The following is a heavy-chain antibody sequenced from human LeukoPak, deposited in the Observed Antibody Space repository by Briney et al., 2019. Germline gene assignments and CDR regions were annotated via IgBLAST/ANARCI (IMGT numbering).Heavy chain of an antibody. J-gene: IGHJ3*01. CDR2: VCYTGST. V-gene: IGHV4-59*11. CDR1: GGCLGGHY. Sequence: SAETLSLTCTVSGGCLGGHYWSWIRQAPGKGLEWIAYVCYTGSTKYYPSFQSRVTISIDTSKSQFSLKLTSVPSADTAVYSCARLLDNDISGDPDTFDVWGQGTTVIVSS. CDR3: ARLLDNDISGDPDTFDV. D-gene: IGHD3-22*01.